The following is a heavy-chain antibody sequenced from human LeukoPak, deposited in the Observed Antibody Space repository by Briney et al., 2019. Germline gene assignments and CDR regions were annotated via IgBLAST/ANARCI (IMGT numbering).Heavy chain of an antibody. D-gene: IGHD3-3*01. CDR2: IIPIFGTA. Sequence: SVKVSCKASGGTFSSYAISWVRQAPGQGLEWMGGIIPIFGTANYAQKFQGRVTITADESTSTAYMELSSLRSEDTAVYYCASSLRSLEWPSPGFDYWGQGTLVTVSS. CDR1: GGTFSSYA. V-gene: IGHV1-69*13. CDR3: ASSLRSLEWPSPGFDY. J-gene: IGHJ4*02.